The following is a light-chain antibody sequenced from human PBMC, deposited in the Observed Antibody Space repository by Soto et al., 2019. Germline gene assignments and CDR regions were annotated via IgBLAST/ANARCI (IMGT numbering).Light chain of an antibody. CDR2: DAS. J-gene: IGKJ1*01. CDR1: QSVSSY. V-gene: IGKV3-11*01. Sequence: EIVLTQSPATLSLSPGERATLSCRASQSVSSYLAWYQQKPGQAPRLLIYDASNRATGIPARFSGSGSGTDFTLTISRLEPEDFAVYYCQQRSNLVTFGQGTKVEIK. CDR3: QQRSNLVT.